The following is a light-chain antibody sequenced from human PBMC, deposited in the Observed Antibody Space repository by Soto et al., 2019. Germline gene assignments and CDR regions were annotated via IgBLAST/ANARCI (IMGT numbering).Light chain of an antibody. CDR2: EVN. CDR1: SSDVGGYNY. Sequence: QSALTQPPSASGSPGQSVTISCTGTSSDVGGYNYVSWYQQYPGKVPKLMVYEVNKRPSGVPDRFSGSKSGNTASLTVSGLQADDDADYYCTSYAGGNNVFGTGTKLTVL. J-gene: IGLJ1*01. CDR3: TSYAGGNNV. V-gene: IGLV2-8*01.